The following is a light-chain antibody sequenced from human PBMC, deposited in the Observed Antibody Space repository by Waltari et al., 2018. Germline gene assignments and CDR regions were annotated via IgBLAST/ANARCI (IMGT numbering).Light chain of an antibody. J-gene: IGLJ2*01. CDR3: CSYGGSSTFGI. Sequence: QSALTQPASVSGSPGKSITISCTGTSSDAGSFNLVSWYPQHPNTAPQLMIYQVSKRPSGLSTRCSGSKSGNTASLTISGLQAEDEAEYYRCSYGGSSTFGIFGGGTKLTVL. CDR1: SSDAGSFNL. V-gene: IGLV2-23*02. CDR2: QVS.